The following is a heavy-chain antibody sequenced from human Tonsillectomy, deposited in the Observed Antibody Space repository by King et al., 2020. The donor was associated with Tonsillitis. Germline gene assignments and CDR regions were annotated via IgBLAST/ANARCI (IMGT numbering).Heavy chain of an antibody. CDR2: IYYSGST. Sequence: QLQESGPGLVKPSETLSLTCTVXGGSISSSNYYWDWIRQPPXKGLEWIGSIYYSGSTYYNXXLKSRVTXXVDTSKNQFSLKLSSVTAADTAVYYCATXXXLREXXFDXWGQXTXVTVSX. CDR1: GGSISSSNYY. J-gene: IGHJ4*02. D-gene: IGHD5/OR15-5a*01. CDR3: ATXXXLREXXFDX. V-gene: IGHV4-39*01.